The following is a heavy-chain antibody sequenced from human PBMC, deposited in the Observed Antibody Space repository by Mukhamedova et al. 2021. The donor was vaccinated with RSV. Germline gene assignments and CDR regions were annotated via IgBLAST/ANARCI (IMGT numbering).Heavy chain of an antibody. CDR2: INAGNGNT. J-gene: IGHJ3*02. D-gene: IGHD3-16*01. CDR3: ARSMITFGGDAFDI. Sequence: WKQWINAGNGNTKYSQKFQGRVTITRDTSASTAYMELSSLRSEDTAVYYCARSMITFGGDAFDIWGQGTMVTVSS. V-gene: IGHV1-3*01.